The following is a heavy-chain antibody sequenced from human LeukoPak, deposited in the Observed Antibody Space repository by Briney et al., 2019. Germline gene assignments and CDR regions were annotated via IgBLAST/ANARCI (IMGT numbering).Heavy chain of an antibody. CDR1: GFTFSSYW. CDR3: ARDSTFWSGYSVFDY. D-gene: IGHD3-3*01. J-gene: IGHJ4*02. V-gene: IGHV3-7*01. CDR2: IKQDGSEK. Sequence: PGGSLRLSCAASGFTFSSYWMSWVRQAPGKGLEWVANIKQDGSEKYYVDSVKGRFTISRDNAKNSLYLQMNSLRAEDTAVYYCARDSTFWSGYSVFDYWGQGTLVTVSS.